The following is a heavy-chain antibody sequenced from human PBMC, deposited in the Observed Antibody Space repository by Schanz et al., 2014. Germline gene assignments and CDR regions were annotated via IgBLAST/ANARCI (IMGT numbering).Heavy chain of an antibody. V-gene: IGHV4-4*02. D-gene: IGHD3-10*01. CDR3: ARGGQGFGEPHQRLFEY. CDR2: IYDSGNT. CDR1: GFTFSSYG. Sequence: VQLVESGGGLVQPGGSLRLSCAASGFTFSSYGMHWVRQAPGKGLEWIGEIYDSGNTNYNPSLKSRVTMSVDDSKNQFPLQLTSVTAADTAVYYCARGGQGFGEPHQRLFEYWGPGTLVTVSS. J-gene: IGHJ4*02.